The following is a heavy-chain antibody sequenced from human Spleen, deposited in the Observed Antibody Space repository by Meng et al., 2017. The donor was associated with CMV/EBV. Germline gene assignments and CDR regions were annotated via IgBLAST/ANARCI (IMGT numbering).Heavy chain of an antibody. CDR1: GFTFRAHW. J-gene: IGHJ4*02. CDR3: ARDVASRFDY. CDR2: IRSDGPGT. V-gene: IGHV3-74*01. Sequence: LSCAASGFTFRAHWLHWVRQAPGKGLVWVSSIRSDGPGTTYADSVKGRITISRDNAKNTLYLQMSSLRAEDTAVYYCARDVASRFDYWGQGTLVTVSS.